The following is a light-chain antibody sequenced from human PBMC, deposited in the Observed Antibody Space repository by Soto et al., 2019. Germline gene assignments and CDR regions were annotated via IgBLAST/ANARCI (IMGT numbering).Light chain of an antibody. CDR1: QSIRSSS. J-gene: IGKJ1*01. Sequence: EIVFTQSPGTLSLSPGERVTLSCRASQSIRSSSLAWYQQKPGQAPRLLIYGGSSRATGIPDRFSGSGSGTDFTLTISRLEPEDVAVYYCQQYEAVVTFGQGTKVDIK. V-gene: IGKV3-20*01. CDR2: GGS. CDR3: QQYEAVVT.